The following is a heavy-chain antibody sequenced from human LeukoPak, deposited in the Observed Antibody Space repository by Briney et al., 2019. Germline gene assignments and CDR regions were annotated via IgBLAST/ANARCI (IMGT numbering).Heavy chain of an antibody. CDR3: ARDNGDYWFDY. V-gene: IGHV1-2*02. Sequence: ASVTVSCKASGYTFTGYYMHWVRQAPGQGLEWMGWINPNSGGKNYAQKFQGRVTMTRDTSISTAYMELTRLRSDDTAVYYCARDNGDYWFDYWGQGTLVTVSS. D-gene: IGHD4-17*01. CDR1: GYTFTGYY. J-gene: IGHJ4*02. CDR2: INPNSGGK.